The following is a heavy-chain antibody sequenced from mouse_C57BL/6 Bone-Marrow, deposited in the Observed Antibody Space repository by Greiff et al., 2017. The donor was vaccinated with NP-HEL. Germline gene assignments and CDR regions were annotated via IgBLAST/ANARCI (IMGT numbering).Heavy chain of an antibody. CDR2: INPGSGGT. Sequence: VQLQQSGAELVRPGTSVKVSCKASGYAFTNYLIEWVKQRPGQGLEWIGVINPGSGGTNYNEKFKGKATLTADKSSSTAYMQLSSLTSEDSAVYVCAKIHYYGSYTYWGQGTTLTVSS. D-gene: IGHD1-1*01. CDR3: AKIHYYGSYTY. CDR1: GYAFTNYL. J-gene: IGHJ2*01. V-gene: IGHV1-54*01.